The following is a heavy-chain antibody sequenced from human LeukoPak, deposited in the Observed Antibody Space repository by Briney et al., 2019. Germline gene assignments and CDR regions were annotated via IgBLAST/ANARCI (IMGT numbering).Heavy chain of an antibody. J-gene: IGHJ4*02. D-gene: IGHD5-18*01. CDR2: ISSSSSYI. CDR1: GFTFSSYS. CDR3: ARDGRRGYSYDFFDY. V-gene: IGHV3-21*01. Sequence: GGSLRLSCAASGFTFSSYSMNWVRQAPGKGLEWVSSISSSSSYIYYADSVKGRFTISRDNAKNSLYLQMNSLRAEDTAVYYCARDGRRGYSYDFFDYWGQGTLVTVSS.